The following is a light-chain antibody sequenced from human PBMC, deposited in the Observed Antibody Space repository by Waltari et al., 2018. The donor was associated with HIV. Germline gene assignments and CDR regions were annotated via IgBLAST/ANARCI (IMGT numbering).Light chain of an antibody. CDR2: GAS. J-gene: IGKJ1*01. V-gene: IGKV3-20*01. CDR1: QSVSSSH. CDR3: QQFGGSRWT. Sequence: EIILTQSPGTLSLSPGERATLSCRASQSVSSSHLAWYQQKPGQAPRLPSYGASSRATGIPDRFSGSGSGTDFILTISGLEPEDFAVYYCQQFGGSRWTFGQGTKVEIK.